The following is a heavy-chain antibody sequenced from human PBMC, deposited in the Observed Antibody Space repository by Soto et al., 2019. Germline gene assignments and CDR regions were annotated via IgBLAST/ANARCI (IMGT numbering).Heavy chain of an antibody. CDR2: ISSSSTI. J-gene: IGHJ4*02. CDR3: ARVRLGIYFDY. D-gene: IGHD7-27*01. V-gene: IGHV3-48*02. CDR1: GFTFSSYS. Sequence: GGSLRLSCAASGFTFSSYSMNWVRQAPGKGLEWVSYISSSSTIYYADSVKGRFTISRDNAKNSLYLQMNSLRDEDTAVYYCARVRLGIYFDYWGQGTLVTVSS.